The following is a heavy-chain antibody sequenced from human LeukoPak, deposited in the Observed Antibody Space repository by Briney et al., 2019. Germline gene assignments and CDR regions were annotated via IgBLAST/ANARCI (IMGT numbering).Heavy chain of an antibody. CDR3: ARGGYCSSTSCYKGEWFDP. V-gene: IGHV4-4*07. CDR1: GGSISSYY. J-gene: IGHJ5*02. Sequence: SETLSLTCTVSGGSISSYYWSWIRQPAGKGLEWIGRIYTSGSTNYNPSLKSRVTMSVDTSKNQFSLKLSSVTAADTAVYYCARGGYCSSTSCYKGEWFDPWGQGTLATVSS. CDR2: IYTSGST. D-gene: IGHD2-2*02.